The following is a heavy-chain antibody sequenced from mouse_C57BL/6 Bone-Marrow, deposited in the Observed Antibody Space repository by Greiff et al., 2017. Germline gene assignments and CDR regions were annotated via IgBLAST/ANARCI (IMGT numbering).Heavy chain of an antibody. CDR1: GYTFTDYY. Sequence: QVQLQQSGAELVRPGASVKLSCKASGYTFTDYYINWVKQRPGQGLEWIARIYPGSGNTYYNEKFKGKATLTADKSSSTAYMQLSSLTSEDSAVYFCARTRSYSNLFAYWGQGTLVTVSA. CDR2: IYPGSGNT. V-gene: IGHV1-76*01. J-gene: IGHJ3*01. CDR3: ARTRSYSNLFAY. D-gene: IGHD2-5*01.